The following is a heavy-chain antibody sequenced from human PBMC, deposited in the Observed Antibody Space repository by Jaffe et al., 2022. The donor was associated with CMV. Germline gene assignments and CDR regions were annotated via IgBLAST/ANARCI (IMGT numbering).Heavy chain of an antibody. J-gene: IGHJ4*02. CDR1: GFTFSSYS. V-gene: IGHV3-21*01. Sequence: EVQLVESGGGLVKPGGSLRLSCAASGFTFSSYSMNWVRQAPGKGLEWVSSISSSSSYIYYADSVKGRFTISRDNAKNSLYLQMNSLRAEDTAVYYCARGLGYCSGGSCRSFDYWGQGTLVTVSS. D-gene: IGHD2-15*01. CDR3: ARGLGYCSGGSCRSFDY. CDR2: ISSSSSYI.